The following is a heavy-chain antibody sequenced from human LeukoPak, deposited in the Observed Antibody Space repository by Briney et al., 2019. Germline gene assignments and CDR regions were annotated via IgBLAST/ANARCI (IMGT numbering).Heavy chain of an antibody. CDR2: TSGTGGST. CDR3: ARRYNYFFDH. J-gene: IGHJ4*02. D-gene: IGHD1-1*01. CDR1: GFTFTNYA. Sequence: GGSLRLFCAASGFTFTNYAMTWVRQAPGKGLEWVSGTSGTGGSTYYADSVKGRFTISRDNSKNTLYLQMNSLRAEDAAVYYCARRYNYFFDHWGQGSLVTVSS. V-gene: IGHV3-23*01.